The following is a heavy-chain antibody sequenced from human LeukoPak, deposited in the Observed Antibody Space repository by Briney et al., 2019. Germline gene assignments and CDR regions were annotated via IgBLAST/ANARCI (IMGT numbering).Heavy chain of an antibody. CDR1: GFTFSDYY. Sequence: GGSLRLSCAASGFTFSDYYMRWIRQAPGKGLEWVSYISSSGSTIYYADSVKGRFTISRDNAKHSLYLEMNSLRAEDTAVYYCARGIVGATMGYYYYDMDVWGKGTTVTVSS. CDR2: ISSSGSTI. CDR3: ARGIVGATMGYYYYDMDV. V-gene: IGHV3-11*04. D-gene: IGHD1-26*01. J-gene: IGHJ6*03.